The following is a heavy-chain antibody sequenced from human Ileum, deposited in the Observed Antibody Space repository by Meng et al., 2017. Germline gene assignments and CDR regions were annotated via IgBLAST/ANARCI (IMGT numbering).Heavy chain of an antibody. CDR3: AHSPQGYFDY. CDR2: IYWDDDK. J-gene: IGHJ4*02. V-gene: IGHV2-5*02. CDR1: GFSLATSGVS. Sequence: QITLKETGPALVKATQTLKPTCNFSGFSLATSGVSVAWIRQPPGEALEWLALIYWDDDKRDSPSLKNRLAITKDTSKNQVVLTMTNMDPMDTGTYYCAHSPQGYFDYWGPGTLVTVSS.